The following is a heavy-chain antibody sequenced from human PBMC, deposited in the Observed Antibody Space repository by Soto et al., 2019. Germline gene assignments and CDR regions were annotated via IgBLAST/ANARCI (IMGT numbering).Heavy chain of an antibody. V-gene: IGHV3-7*01. Sequence: GGSLRLSCSASVSSFSSYWMTWFRQAPGKGLEWVANIKQDAREKYYVASVKGRFTISRDNSKNTLYLQMNSLRAEDTAVYYCARDHDYGGNQDFDYWGQGTLVTVSS. J-gene: IGHJ4*02. CDR2: IKQDAREK. D-gene: IGHD4-17*01. CDR3: ARDHDYGGNQDFDY. CDR1: VSSFSSYW.